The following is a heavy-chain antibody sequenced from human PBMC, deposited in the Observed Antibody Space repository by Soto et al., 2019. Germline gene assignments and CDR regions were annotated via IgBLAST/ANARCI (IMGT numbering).Heavy chain of an antibody. CDR2: ISGGSDYI. CDR3: AREGPGRGIDV. CDR1: GFTFSSYT. V-gene: IGHV3-21*01. Sequence: EVQLVESGGGLVKPGGSLRLSCAASGFTFSSYTMNWVRQAPGKGLEWVSSISGGSDYIYYADSVKGRFTISRDNAKSSLSLQMNSRRAEDTAGYYCAREGPGRGIDVWGQGTTVTVSS. D-gene: IGHD3-10*01. J-gene: IGHJ6*02.